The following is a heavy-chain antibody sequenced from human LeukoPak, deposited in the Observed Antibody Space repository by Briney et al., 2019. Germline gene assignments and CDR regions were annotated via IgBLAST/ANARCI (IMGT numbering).Heavy chain of an antibody. CDR1: GFTFDDYA. D-gene: IGHD6-19*01. CDR2: ISWNSGSI. CDR3: AKEYSGWYNY. J-gene: IGHJ4*02. V-gene: IGHV3-9*01. Sequence: PGGSLRLSCAASGFTFDDYAMHWVRQAPGKGLEWVSGISWNSGSIGYADSVKGRFTISRDNAKNSLYLQMNSLRAEDTALYYCAKEYSGWYNYWGQGTLVTVSS.